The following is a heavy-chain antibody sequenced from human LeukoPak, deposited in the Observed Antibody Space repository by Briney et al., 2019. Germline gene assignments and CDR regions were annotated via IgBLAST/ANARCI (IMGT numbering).Heavy chain of an antibody. J-gene: IGHJ4*02. D-gene: IGHD1-14*01. Sequence: GESLKISCKGSGYSFTHYWIGWVRQMPGKGLEWMGIIYPGDSDTRYSPSFQGQVTISADKSISTAYLQWSSLKASDTAMYYCARQVVPRRNQNYFDYWGQGALVTVSS. CDR1: GYSFTHYW. CDR2: IYPGDSDT. CDR3: ARQVVPRRNQNYFDY. V-gene: IGHV5-51*01.